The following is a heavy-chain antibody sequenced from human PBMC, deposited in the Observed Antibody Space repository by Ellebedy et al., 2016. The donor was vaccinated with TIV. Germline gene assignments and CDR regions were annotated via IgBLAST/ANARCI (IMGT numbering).Heavy chain of an antibody. D-gene: IGHD2-8*01. V-gene: IGHV3-7*03. J-gene: IGHJ3*02. Sequence: GESLKISCAASGFTFSSYWMSWVRQAPGKGLEWVANIKQDGSEKYYVDSVKGRFTISRDNAKNSLYLQMNSLRAEDTAVYYCARDSGVVDAFDIWGQGTMVTVSS. CDR1: GFTFSSYW. CDR2: IKQDGSEK. CDR3: ARDSGVVDAFDI.